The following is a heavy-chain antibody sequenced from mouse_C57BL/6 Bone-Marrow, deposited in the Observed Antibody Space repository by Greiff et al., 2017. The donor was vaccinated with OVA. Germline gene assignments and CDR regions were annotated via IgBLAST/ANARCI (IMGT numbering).Heavy chain of an antibody. Sequence: EVHLVESGGGLVKPGGSLKLSCAASGFTFSSYAMSWVRQTPEKRLEWVATISDGGSYTYYPDNVKGRFTISRDNAKNNRYLQMSQLKSEDTGMYYCARDDQSSWFAYWGQGTLVTVSA. CDR1: GFTFSSYA. CDR3: ARDDQSSWFAY. J-gene: IGHJ3*01. D-gene: IGHD6-2*01. CDR2: ISDGGSYT. V-gene: IGHV5-4*01.